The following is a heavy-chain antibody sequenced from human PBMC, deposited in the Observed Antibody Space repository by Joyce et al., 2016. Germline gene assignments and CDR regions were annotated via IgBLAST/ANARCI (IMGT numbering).Heavy chain of an antibody. D-gene: IGHD3-3*01. CDR1: GGSISSSSYY. V-gene: IGHV4-39*07. Sequence: QLQLQESGPGLVKPSETLSLTCTVSGGSISSSSYYWGWIRQPPGKGLDWIGNIYYRGSTYYNPSLKSRVTRSVDTSKNQFSLKLSSVTAADTAMYYCTRDGFLEWLGDDYWGQGTLVTVSS. CDR2: IYYRGST. J-gene: IGHJ4*02. CDR3: TRDGFLEWLGDDY.